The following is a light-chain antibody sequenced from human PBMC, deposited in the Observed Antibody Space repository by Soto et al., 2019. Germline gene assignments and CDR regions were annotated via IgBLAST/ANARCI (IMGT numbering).Light chain of an antibody. V-gene: IGKV3-11*01. CDR1: QSVSSY. CDR3: QQRSNRPPGIT. Sequence: EIVLTQSPGTLSLSPGEIATLSFSASQSVSSYLALYQQIPGQAPRLLIYDASTRATGIPARFSGSGSGTDFTLTISSLEPEDFAVYYCQQRSNRPPGITFGQGTRLEIK. CDR2: DAS. J-gene: IGKJ5*01.